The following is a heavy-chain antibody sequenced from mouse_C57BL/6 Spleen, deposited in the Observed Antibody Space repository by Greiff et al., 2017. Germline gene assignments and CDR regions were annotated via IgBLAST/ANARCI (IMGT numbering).Heavy chain of an antibody. CDR3: ARYDYVYAMDY. Sequence: QVQLQQPGAALVTPGASVKMSCKASGYTFTSYWITWVKQRPGQGLEWLGDIYPGSGSTNYNEKFKSKATLTVDTSSSTAYMQLSSLTSEDSAVYYCARYDYVYAMDYWGQGTSVTVSS. CDR2: IYPGSGST. J-gene: IGHJ4*01. D-gene: IGHD2-4*01. CDR1: GYTFTSYW. V-gene: IGHV1-55*01.